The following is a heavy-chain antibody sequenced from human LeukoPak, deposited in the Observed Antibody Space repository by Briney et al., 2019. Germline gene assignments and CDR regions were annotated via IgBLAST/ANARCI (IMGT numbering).Heavy chain of an antibody. CDR3: ARHGFTSPLTAYLYY. V-gene: IGHV3-74*01. Sequence: GGSLRLSCAASGFTFRSHAMHWVRQAPGEGLVWVSRLKGEGSEASYADSVKGRFTISRDKAKKTLYLQMSSLRHEDTRVYYCARHGFTSPLTAYLYYWGQGAPVTASS. CDR2: LKGEGSEA. J-gene: IGHJ4*02. CDR1: GFTFRSHA. D-gene: IGHD3-3*01.